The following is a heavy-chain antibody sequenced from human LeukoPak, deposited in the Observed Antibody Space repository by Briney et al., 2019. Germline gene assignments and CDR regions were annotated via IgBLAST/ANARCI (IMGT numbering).Heavy chain of an antibody. J-gene: IGHJ4*02. CDR1: GYTFTSYC. CDR3: ARDYRARVGRHSDLGGECDY. D-gene: IGHD1-26*01. V-gene: IGHV1-18*01. Sequence: ASVKVSCKASGYTFTSYCFSWVRQAPGQGLEWMGWISAYNGDTKYAQRYQGRVTLTTDTSTGTAYMELRSLRYDDTAVYYCARDYRARVGRHSDLGGECDYWGQGTLVTVSS. CDR2: ISAYNGDT.